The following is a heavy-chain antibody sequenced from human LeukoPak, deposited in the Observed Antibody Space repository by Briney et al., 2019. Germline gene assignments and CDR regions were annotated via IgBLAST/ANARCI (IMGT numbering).Heavy chain of an antibody. Sequence: GGSLRLSCAASGFTYSSYWMSWVRQAPGKGLEWVSSISSSSSYIYYADSVKGRFTISRDNAKNSLYLQMNSLRAEDTAVYYCAREAGTTLYYYYMDVWGKGTTVTVSS. CDR2: ISSSSSYI. D-gene: IGHD1-7*01. V-gene: IGHV3-21*01. CDR1: GFTYSSYW. CDR3: AREAGTTLYYYYMDV. J-gene: IGHJ6*03.